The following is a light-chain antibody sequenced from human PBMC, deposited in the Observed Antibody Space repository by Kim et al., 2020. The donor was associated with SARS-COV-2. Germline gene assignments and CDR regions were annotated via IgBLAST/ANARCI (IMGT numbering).Light chain of an antibody. CDR2: AAS. CDR1: QSVSRY. J-gene: IGKJ1*01. CDR3: QQSYTTPRT. Sequence: ASVGDRVTISCRASQSVSRYLKWYQQKPGRAPKLLIYAASTLQSGVPSRFSGSGSDRDFTLTISSLQPEDFSTYFCQQSYTTPRTFGQGTKVDIK. V-gene: IGKV1-39*01.